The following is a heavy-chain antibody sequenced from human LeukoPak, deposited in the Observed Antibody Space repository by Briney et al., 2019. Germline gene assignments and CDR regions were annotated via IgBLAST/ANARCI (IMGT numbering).Heavy chain of an antibody. CDR3: ASGYSSSSFDY. CDR1: GGSISSNSYY. V-gene: IGHV4-39*01. CDR2: IYYTENT. D-gene: IGHD6-6*01. Sequence: SETLSLTRTVSGGSISSNSYYWGWIRQPPGKGLAWIGCIYYTENTYYRPSLKSRVTLPVDTSQNQFSLKLSSVTAADTAVYYCASGYSSSSFDYWGPGTLVTVSS. J-gene: IGHJ4*02.